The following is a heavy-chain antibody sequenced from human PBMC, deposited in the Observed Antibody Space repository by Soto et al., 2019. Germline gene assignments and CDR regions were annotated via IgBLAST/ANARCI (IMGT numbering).Heavy chain of an antibody. Sequence: QVQLVQSGAEVKKPGASVKVSCKASGYTFTNYAMHWVCQAPGQRLEWMGWINAGNGNTKYSQKFQGRVTITRDTSASTAYMELSSLRYEDTAVYYCARGPLLWGDVWGQGTTVTVSS. CDR1: GYTFTNYA. CDR2: INAGNGNT. V-gene: IGHV1-3*01. D-gene: IGHD3-10*01. J-gene: IGHJ6*02. CDR3: ARGPLLWGDV.